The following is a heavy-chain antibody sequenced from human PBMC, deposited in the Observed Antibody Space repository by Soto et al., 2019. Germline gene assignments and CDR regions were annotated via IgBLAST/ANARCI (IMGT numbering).Heavy chain of an antibody. CDR3: ARGGGWFGEGEGYYYGMDV. J-gene: IGHJ6*02. CDR1: GYTFTSYY. V-gene: IGHV1-46*01. D-gene: IGHD3-10*01. Sequence: ASVRVSCKASGYTFTSYYMHWVRQAPGQGLEWMGIINPSGGSTSYAQKFQGRVTMTRDTSTSTVYMELSSLRSEDTAVYYCARGGGWFGEGEGYYYGMDVWGQGTTVTVSS. CDR2: INPSGGST.